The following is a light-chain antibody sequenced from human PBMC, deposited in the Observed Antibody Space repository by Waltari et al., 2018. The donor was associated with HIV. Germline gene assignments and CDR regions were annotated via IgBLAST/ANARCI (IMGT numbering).Light chain of an antibody. CDR1: SSNIGSNT. V-gene: IGLV1-44*01. CDR3: ASWDDSLNGLYV. CDR2: GNS. J-gene: IGLJ1*01. Sequence: QSVLTQPPSASATPGQRVTISCSGNSSNIGSNTVNWYLQLPGTAPKLLIYGNSQRPSGVPARFSGSKSGTSASLAISGLQSEDEAHYYCASWDDSLNGLYVFGPGTKVTVL.